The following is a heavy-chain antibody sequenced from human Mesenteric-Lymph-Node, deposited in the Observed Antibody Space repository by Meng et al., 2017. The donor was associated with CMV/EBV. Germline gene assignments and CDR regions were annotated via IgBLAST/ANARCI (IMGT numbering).Heavy chain of an antibody. CDR3: ARGFEQYTTSSPDY. V-gene: IGHV3-11*01. CDR1: GFSLGHYY. CDR2: ISTSSSTI. J-gene: IGHJ4*02. D-gene: IGHD6-6*01. Sequence: GGSLRLSCAASGFSLGHYYMSWIRQAPGKGLEWVSYISTSSSTIWYADSVKGRFTISRDNAKNSLFLQMNSLRAEDTALYYCARGFEQYTTSSPDYWGQGMVVTVSS.